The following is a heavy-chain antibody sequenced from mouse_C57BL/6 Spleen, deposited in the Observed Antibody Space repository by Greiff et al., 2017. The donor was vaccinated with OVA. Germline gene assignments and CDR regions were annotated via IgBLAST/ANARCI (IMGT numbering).Heavy chain of an antibody. Sequence: QVQLQQSGAELVRPGASVTLSCKASGYTFTDYEMHWVKQTPVHGLEWIGAIDPETGGTAYNQKFKGKAILTADKSSSTAYLELRSLTSEDSAVYYCTRFYYDRACAYWGQGTLVTVSA. V-gene: IGHV1-15*01. CDR1: GYTFTDYE. CDR2: IDPETGGT. J-gene: IGHJ3*01. CDR3: TRFYYDRACAY. D-gene: IGHD1-1*01.